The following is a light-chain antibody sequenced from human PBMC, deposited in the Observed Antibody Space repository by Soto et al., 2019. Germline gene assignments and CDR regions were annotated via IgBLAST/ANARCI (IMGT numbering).Light chain of an antibody. CDR2: DAS. CDR1: QSVSNS. Sequence: EIVLTQSPATLSLSPGERATLSCRASQSVSNSLAWYQQKPGQAPRLLLYDASNRATGIPARFSGSGSGTDFTLTISSLEPEDCAVYYCQQRSNWPLLTFGGGTKVEIK. CDR3: QQRSNWPLLT. V-gene: IGKV3-11*01. J-gene: IGKJ4*01.